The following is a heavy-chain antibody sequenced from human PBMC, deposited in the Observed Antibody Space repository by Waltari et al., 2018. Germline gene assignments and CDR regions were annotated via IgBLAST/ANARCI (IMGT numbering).Heavy chain of an antibody. V-gene: IGHV1-3*04. J-gene: IGHJ6*02. CDR1: GYPFTSYA. Sequence: QVQLVQSGAEVKKPGASVKVSCKASGYPFTSYAMHWVRQAPGQRLEWMGWINTGNGNTKYSQKCHGRVTITRDTSASTAYMELSSLRSEDTAVYYCARDSISEIATIYYGMDVWGQGTTVTVSS. CDR3: ARDSISEIATIYYGMDV. CDR2: INTGNGNT. D-gene: IGHD3-3*02.